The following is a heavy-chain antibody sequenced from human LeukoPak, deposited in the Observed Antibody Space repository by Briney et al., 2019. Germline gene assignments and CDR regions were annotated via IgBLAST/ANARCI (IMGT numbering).Heavy chain of an antibody. V-gene: IGHV4-61*02. CDR2: IYTSGST. Sequence: PSETLSLTCTASGGSISSGSYYWSWIRQPAGKGLEWIGRIYTSGSTNYNPSLKSRVTISVDTSKNQFSLNLSSVTAADTAVYYCARHNPMSTRDCSSTSCSYFDYWGQGTLVTVSS. D-gene: IGHD2-2*01. J-gene: IGHJ4*02. CDR1: GGSISSGSYY. CDR3: ARHNPMSTRDCSSTSCSYFDY.